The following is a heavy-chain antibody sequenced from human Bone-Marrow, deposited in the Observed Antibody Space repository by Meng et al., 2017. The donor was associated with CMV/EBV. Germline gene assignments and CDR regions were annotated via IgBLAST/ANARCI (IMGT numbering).Heavy chain of an antibody. CDR1: GFTFTNAW. J-gene: IGHJ6*02. V-gene: IGHV3-15*01. CDR3: TTVTMYYGMDV. D-gene: IGHD3-3*01. Sequence: GESLKISCAASGFTFTNAWMSWVRQTPGKGLEWVGRIKSESDGGTTDYAAPVKGRFTISRDDSKNTLYLQMNSLKIEDTAVYYCTTVTMYYGMDVWGRGTTVTVSS. CDR2: IKSESDGGTT.